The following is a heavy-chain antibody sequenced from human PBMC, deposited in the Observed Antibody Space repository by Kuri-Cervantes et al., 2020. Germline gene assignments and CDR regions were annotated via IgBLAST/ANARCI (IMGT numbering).Heavy chain of an antibody. D-gene: IGHD3-16*01. CDR1: GGSFSGYY. CDR3: ARLHYDLPVDY. V-gene: IGHV4-34*01. CDR2: INHSGST. J-gene: IGHJ4*02. Sequence: SQTLSLTCAVYGGSFSGYYWSWIRQPPGKGLEWIGEINHSGSTNYNPSLKSRVTISVDTSKNQFSLKLSSVTAADTAVYYCARLHYDLPVDYWGQGTLVTVSS.